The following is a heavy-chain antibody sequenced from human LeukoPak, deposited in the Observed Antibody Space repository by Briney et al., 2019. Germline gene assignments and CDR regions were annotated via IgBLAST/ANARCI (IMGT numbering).Heavy chain of an antibody. V-gene: IGHV4-30-2*01. CDR2: VFHSGST. D-gene: IGHD6-19*01. CDR3: ARDMDPGGGWLAGRDDAFDI. J-gene: IGHJ3*02. Sequence: SQTLSLTCTVSGGSISSGGYYWNWIRQPPGKGLEWIGYVFHSGSTYQNPSLKSRVTISLDRSKNQFSLKLNSVTAADTAMYYCARDMDPGGGWLAGRDDAFDIWGQGTMVTVSS. CDR1: GGSISSGGYY.